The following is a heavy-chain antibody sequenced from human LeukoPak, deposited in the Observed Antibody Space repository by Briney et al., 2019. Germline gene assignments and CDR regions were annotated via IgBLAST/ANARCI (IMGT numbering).Heavy chain of an antibody. CDR3: ATDYYGSGSYAHDAFDI. V-gene: IGHV1-2*02. CDR1: GYTFTSYY. CDR2: INPNSGGT. Sequence: GASVKVSCKASGYTFTSYYMHWVRQAPGQGLEWMGWINPNSGGTNYAQKFQGRVTMTRDTSISTAYMELSRLRSDDTAVYYCATDYYGSGSYAHDAFDIWGQGTMVTVSS. J-gene: IGHJ3*02. D-gene: IGHD3-10*01.